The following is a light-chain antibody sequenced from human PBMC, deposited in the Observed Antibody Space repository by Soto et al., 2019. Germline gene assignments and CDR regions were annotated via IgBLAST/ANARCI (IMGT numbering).Light chain of an antibody. CDR1: SSNIGAGYD. J-gene: IGLJ1*01. Sequence: VLTQPPSVSGAPGQRVTISCTGGSSNIGAGYDVHWYQQLPGTAPKLLIYGNSNRPSGVPDRFSGSKSGTSASLAITGLQAEDEADYYCQSYDSSLSGFYVFGTGTKV. CDR2: GNS. V-gene: IGLV1-40*01. CDR3: QSYDSSLSGFYV.